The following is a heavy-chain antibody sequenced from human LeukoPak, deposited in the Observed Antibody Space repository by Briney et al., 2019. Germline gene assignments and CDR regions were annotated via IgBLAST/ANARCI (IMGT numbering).Heavy chain of an antibody. V-gene: IGHV3-23*01. CDR2: VSGNGNGT. J-gene: IGHJ4*02. D-gene: IGHD6-19*01. CDR1: GFTFRTYA. CDR3: ARRTVSAFDS. Sequence: GGSLRLSCTASGFTFRTYAMNWVRQAPGKGLEWLSGVSGNGNGTYYADSVKGRFTISRDNSKNMVYLQMNSLTVEDAATYYCARRTVSAFDSWGQGTLLIVSS.